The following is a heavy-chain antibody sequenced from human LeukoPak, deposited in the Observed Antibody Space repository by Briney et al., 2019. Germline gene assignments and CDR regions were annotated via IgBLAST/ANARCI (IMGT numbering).Heavy chain of an antibody. J-gene: IGHJ4*02. D-gene: IGHD3-16*01. CDR1: GFTFSSSA. CDR2: VGGSGGNT. Sequence: GGSLRLSCAAFGFTFSSSAMSWVRQAPGKGLEWVSAVGGSGGNTYYADSVKGRFTISRDNSKNTLYLQMNGLRVEDTAVYYCAKVGALGYYFDYWGQGTLATVSS. CDR3: AKVGALGYYFDY. V-gene: IGHV3-23*01.